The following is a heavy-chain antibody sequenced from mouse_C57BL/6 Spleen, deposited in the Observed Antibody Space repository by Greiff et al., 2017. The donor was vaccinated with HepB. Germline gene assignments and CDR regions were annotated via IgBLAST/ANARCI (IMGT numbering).Heavy chain of an antibody. Sequence: EVKVVESGGGLVKPGGSLKLSCAASGFTFSSYAMSWVRQTPEKRLEWVATISDGGSYTYYPDNVKGRFTISRDNAKNNLYLQMSHLKSEDTAMYYCARGRITTGEDYWGQGTTLTVSS. CDR3: ARGRITTGEDY. J-gene: IGHJ2*01. CDR1: GFTFSSYA. V-gene: IGHV5-4*03. D-gene: IGHD1-1*01. CDR2: ISDGGSYT.